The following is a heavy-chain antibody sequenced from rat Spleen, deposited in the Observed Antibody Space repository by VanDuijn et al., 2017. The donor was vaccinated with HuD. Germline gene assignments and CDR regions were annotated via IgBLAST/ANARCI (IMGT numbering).Heavy chain of an antibody. J-gene: IGHJ3*01. V-gene: IGHV5-17*01. Sequence: EVQLVESGGGLVQPGRSLKLSCSASGFTFSDYTMAWVRQAPKKGLEWVAAIVDDGSNTFYRDSVKGRFTISRDNAKSTLYLQMDSLRSEDTATYYCASAEFGVGWFAYWGQGTLVTVSS. D-gene: IGHD4-3*01. CDR3: ASAEFGVGWFAY. CDR1: GFTFSDYT. CDR2: IVDDGSNT.